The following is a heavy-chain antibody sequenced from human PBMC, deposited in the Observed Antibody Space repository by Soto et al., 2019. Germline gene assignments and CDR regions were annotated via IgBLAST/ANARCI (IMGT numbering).Heavy chain of an antibody. J-gene: IGHJ6*02. D-gene: IGHD3-10*01. Sequence: QVQLVQSGAEVKEPGDSVRVSCEASGYTFTAYYIHWVRQAPGQGLEWMGWINPKFGDTTYAQDFQGRVSMTRDMSSSTVYMELSRLTSDATAIYYCARNMDYYYGPGSGNGHGFWGQGTTVTVFS. V-gene: IGHV1-2*02. CDR2: INPKFGDT. CDR3: ARNMDYYYGPGSGNGHGF. CDR1: GYTFTAYY.